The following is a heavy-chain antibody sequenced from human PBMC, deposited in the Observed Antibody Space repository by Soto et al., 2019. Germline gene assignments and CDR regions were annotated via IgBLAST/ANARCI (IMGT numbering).Heavy chain of an antibody. CDR3: ARAGYSGYDERAVEGNWFDP. CDR1: GYTFTGYY. CDR2: INPNSGGT. Sequence: ASVKVSCKASGYTFTGYYMHWVRQAPGQGLEWMGWINPNSGGTNYAQKFQGWVTMTRDTSISTAYMELSRLRSDDTAVYYCARAGYSGYDERAVEGNWFDPWGQGTSVTVSS. D-gene: IGHD5-12*01. V-gene: IGHV1-2*04. J-gene: IGHJ5*02.